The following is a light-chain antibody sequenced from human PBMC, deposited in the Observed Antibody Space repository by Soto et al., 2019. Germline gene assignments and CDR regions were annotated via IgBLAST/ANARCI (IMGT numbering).Light chain of an antibody. V-gene: IGKV3-20*01. J-gene: IGKJ3*01. CDR2: GAS. CDR1: QTACSNC. Sequence: EIVLTQSPGTLSLSPGERGTLSCRASQTACSNCLAWYQQKPGQAPRLLISGASNRATGIPDRFSGSGSGTDFTLTISRLEPEDFAVYYCQQYGGSPGFTFGPGTRVDIK. CDR3: QQYGGSPGFT.